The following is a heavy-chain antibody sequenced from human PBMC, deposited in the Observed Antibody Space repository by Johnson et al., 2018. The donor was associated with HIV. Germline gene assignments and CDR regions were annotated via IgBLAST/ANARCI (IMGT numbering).Heavy chain of an antibody. V-gene: IGHV3-11*04. D-gene: IGHD3-9*01. CDR2: ISSSGSTI. CDR3: ARRPNHDILTGKGGAFDI. CDR1: GFTFSDYY. J-gene: IGHJ3*02. Sequence: QVQLVESGGGLVKPGGSLRLSCAASGFTFSDYYMSWIRQAPGKGLEWVSYISSSGSTIYYADSVKGRFSISRDNSRDTLYLQMNSLRVEDTAVFYCARRPNHDILTGKGGAFDIWGQGTMVTVSS.